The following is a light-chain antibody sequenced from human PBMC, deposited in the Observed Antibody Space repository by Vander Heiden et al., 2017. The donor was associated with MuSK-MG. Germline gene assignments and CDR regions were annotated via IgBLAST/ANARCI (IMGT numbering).Light chain of an antibody. V-gene: IGLV1-44*01. CDR1: SSNIGSNT. Sequence: SVLTQPPSASGTPGPRVTISCSGSSSNIGSNTVNWYQQVPGTAPNLLIYTNNQRRSGVPDRFSGSKSGTSASLAISGLQSEDEADYYCAAWDDSLNGWVFGGGTKLTVL. J-gene: IGLJ3*02. CDR3: AAWDDSLNGWV. CDR2: TNN.